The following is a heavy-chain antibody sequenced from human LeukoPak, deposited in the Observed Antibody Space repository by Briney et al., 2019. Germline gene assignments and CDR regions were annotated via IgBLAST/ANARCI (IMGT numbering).Heavy chain of an antibody. Sequence: PGGSLRLSCAASGFTFSSYAMHWVRQAPGKGLEWVAVISCDGSNKYYADSVKGRFTISRDNSKNTLYLQMNSLRAEDTAVYYCARSGLREYYFDYWGQGTLVTVSS. J-gene: IGHJ4*02. CDR2: ISCDGSNK. D-gene: IGHD5-12*01. CDR1: GFTFSSYA. CDR3: ARSGLREYYFDY. V-gene: IGHV3-30-3*01.